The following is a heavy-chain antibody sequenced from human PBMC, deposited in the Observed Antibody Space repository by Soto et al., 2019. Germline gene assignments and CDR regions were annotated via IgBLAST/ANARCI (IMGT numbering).Heavy chain of an antibody. CDR1: GFIFRIYA. CDR2: ITGNGDTT. V-gene: IGHV3-23*01. Sequence: EVQLLESGGGLVQPGGSLRLSCAASGFIFRIYAMSWVRQAPGRGLDWVSSITGNGDTTYYPDSVKGRFTISRDNSKNTLVMQMNSLSVEDAAVYYCALDRPNYFGSGGGYYKSGGDHWGQGILVTVSS. D-gene: IGHD3-10*01. J-gene: IGHJ5*02. CDR3: ALDRPNYFGSGGGYYKSGGDH.